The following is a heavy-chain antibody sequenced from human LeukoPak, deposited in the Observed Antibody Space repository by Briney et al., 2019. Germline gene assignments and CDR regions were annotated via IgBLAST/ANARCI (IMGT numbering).Heavy chain of an antibody. CDR3: ASATYYDFWRGYYFWRFDP. CDR2: IYYSGST. CDR1: GGSISGSSYY. V-gene: IGHV4-39*01. Sequence: PSETLSLTCTVSGGSISGSSYYWGWIRQPPGKGLEWIGSIYYSGSTYYNPSLKSRVTISVDTSKNQFSLKLSSVTAADTAVYYCASATYYDFWRGYYFWRFDPWGQGTLATVSS. J-gene: IGHJ5*02. D-gene: IGHD3-3*01.